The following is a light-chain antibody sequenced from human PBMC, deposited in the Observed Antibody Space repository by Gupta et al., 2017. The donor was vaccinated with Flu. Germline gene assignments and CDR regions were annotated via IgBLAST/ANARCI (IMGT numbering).Light chain of an antibody. CDR1: SSNIGNNY. Sequence: RVTISCSGSSSNIGNNYVFWYQQLPGTDPNRLIFSKDQWPSGVPDRCSGSKSGAYASPVTSGLRSEEEADDYCAVWDASLNVPVFGGGTKLTVL. V-gene: IGLV1-47*02. CDR3: AVWDASLNVPV. CDR2: SKD. J-gene: IGLJ3*02.